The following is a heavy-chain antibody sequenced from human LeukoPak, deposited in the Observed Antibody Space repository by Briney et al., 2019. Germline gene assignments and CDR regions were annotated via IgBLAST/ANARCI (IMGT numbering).Heavy chain of an antibody. Sequence: GGSLRLSCAASEFTFITYTMHWVREAPGKGREHVSAISSNGGITYYANSVKGRFTISRDNSKNTLYLQVGSQRAGDMAVYYCARLTSTIPDAFDIWGQGTMVTVSS. V-gene: IGHV3-64*01. J-gene: IGHJ3*02. CDR2: ISSNGGIT. CDR3: ARLTSTIPDAFDI. CDR1: EFTFITYT. D-gene: IGHD3-3*01.